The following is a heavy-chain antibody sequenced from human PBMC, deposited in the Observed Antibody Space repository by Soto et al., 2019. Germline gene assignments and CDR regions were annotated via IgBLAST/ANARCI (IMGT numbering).Heavy chain of an antibody. D-gene: IGHD2-15*01. CDR1: GGSISSYY. Sequence: KASETLSLTCTVSGGSISSYYWSWIRQPPGKGLEWIGYIYYSGSTNYNPSLKSRVTISVDTSKNQFSLKLSSVTAADTAVYYCARTELGYCSGGSCYEYYYYYYMDVWGKGTTVTVSS. J-gene: IGHJ6*03. V-gene: IGHV4-59*01. CDR3: ARTELGYCSGGSCYEYYYYYYMDV. CDR2: IYYSGST.